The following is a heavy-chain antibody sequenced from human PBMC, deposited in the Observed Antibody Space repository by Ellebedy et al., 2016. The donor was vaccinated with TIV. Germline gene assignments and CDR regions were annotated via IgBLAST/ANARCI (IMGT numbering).Heavy chain of an antibody. CDR3: ARVVDYDYVWGWDYFDY. D-gene: IGHD3-16*01. V-gene: IGHV4-38-2*02. Sequence: SETLSLXCTVSGYSISSGYYWGWIRQPPGKGLEWIGSIYHSGSTYYNPSLKSRVTISVDTSKNQFSLKLSSVTAADTAVYYCARVVDYDYVWGWDYFDYWGQGTLVTVSS. CDR2: IYHSGST. J-gene: IGHJ4*02. CDR1: GYSISSGYY.